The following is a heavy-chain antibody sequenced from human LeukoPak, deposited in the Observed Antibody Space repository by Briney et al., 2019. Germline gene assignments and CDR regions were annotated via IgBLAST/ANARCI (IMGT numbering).Heavy chain of an antibody. CDR1: GGPFSGYY. V-gene: IGHV4-34*01. CDR3: ARALWFDP. CDR2: INHSGST. J-gene: IGHJ5*02. Sequence: PSETLSLTCAVYGGPFSGYYWSWIRQPPGKGLEWIGEINHSGSTNYNPSLKSRVTISVDTSKNQFSLKLSSVTAADTAVYYCARALWFDPWGQGTLVTVSS.